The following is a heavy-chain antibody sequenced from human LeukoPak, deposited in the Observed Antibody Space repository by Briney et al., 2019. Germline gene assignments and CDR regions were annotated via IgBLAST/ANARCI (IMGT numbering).Heavy chain of an antibody. CDR3: ARDFAYLYGMDV. J-gene: IGHJ6*02. CDR1: GFTFSSYG. V-gene: IGHV3-33*01. Sequence: GGSLRLSCAASGFTFSSYGMHWVRQAPGKGLEWVAVIWYDGSNKYYADSVKGRFTISRDNSKNMLYLQMNSLRAEDTAVYYCARDFAYLYGMDVWGQGTTVTVSS. CDR2: IWYDGSNK.